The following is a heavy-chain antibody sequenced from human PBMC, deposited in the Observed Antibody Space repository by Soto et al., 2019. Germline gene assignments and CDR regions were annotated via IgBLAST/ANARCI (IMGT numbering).Heavy chain of an antibody. CDR2: ISGSGGST. V-gene: IGHV3-23*01. CDR3: VKDRNWNANWFDP. Sequence: TGGSLRLSCAASGFTFSSYAMSWVRQAPGKGLEWVSAISGSGGSTYYADSVKGRFTISRDNSRNTLYLQMNSLRAGDTAVYYCVKDRNWNANWFDPWGQGTLVTVSS. J-gene: IGHJ5*02. D-gene: IGHD1-1*01. CDR1: GFTFSSYA.